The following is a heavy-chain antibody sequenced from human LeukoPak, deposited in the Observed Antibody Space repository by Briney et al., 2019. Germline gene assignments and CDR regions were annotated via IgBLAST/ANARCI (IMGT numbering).Heavy chain of an antibody. CDR1: GYTFTGYY. CDR2: INPNSGGT. V-gene: IGHV1-2*02. J-gene: IGHJ6*02. CDR3: ARARGATWAEYYYYGMDV. Sequence: APVKVSCKASGYTFTGYYMHWVRQAPGQGLEWMGWINPNSGGTNYAQKFQGRVTMTRDTSISTAYMELSRLRSDDTAVYYCARARGATWAEYYYYGMDVWGQGTTVTVSS. D-gene: IGHD5-12*01.